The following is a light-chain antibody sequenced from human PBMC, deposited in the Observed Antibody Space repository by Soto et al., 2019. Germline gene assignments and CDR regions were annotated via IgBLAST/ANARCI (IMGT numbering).Light chain of an antibody. J-gene: IGKJ4*01. CDR3: QQYNNWPPLT. CDR2: GAS. Sequence: EIVITQSPATLSVSPGERATLSCRASQSVSSNLAWYQQKPGQAPRLLIYGASIRATGIPARFSGSGSGTEFTLTISGLQAEDCVVYYCQQYNNWPPLTFGGGTKVEIK. CDR1: QSVSSN. V-gene: IGKV3D-15*01.